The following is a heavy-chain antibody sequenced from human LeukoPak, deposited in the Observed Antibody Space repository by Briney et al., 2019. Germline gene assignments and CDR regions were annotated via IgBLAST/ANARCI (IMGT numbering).Heavy chain of an antibody. CDR2: IYSSGST. V-gene: IGHV4-61*02. CDR3: ARVTTMVRGVIIFSAFDI. J-gene: IGHJ3*02. D-gene: IGHD3-10*01. Sequence: SETLSLTCSVSGGSISSGSYDWSWIRQPAGKGLEWIGRIYSSGSTNYDPSLKSRVTMSVDTSKNQFSLKLSSVTAADTAVYYCARVTTMVRGVIIFSAFDIWGQGTMVTVSS. CDR1: GGSISSGSYD.